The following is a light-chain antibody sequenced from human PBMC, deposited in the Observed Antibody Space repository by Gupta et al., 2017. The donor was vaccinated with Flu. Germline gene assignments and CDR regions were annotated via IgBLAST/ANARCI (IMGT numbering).Light chain of an antibody. Sequence: DIQMIQSPSSLSASVGDRVTSTCRVSQRISSYLNWYQQKPGKAPKLLIYTASSVQSGVPSRFSGSGSGTDLTLTISRLQPEDFATYYCLQGHSTGMTFGPGTKVEIK. CDR2: TAS. CDR3: LQGHSTGMT. V-gene: IGKV1-39*01. J-gene: IGKJ1*01. CDR1: QRISSY.